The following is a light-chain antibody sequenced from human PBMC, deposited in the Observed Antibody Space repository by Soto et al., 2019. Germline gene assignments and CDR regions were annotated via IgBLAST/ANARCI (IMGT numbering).Light chain of an antibody. V-gene: IGLV4-60*02. CDR2: VEGSGSY. CDR1: SGHSSYI. J-gene: IGLJ3*02. CDR3: ETWDHNTWV. Sequence: QSVLTQSSSASASLGSSVRLTCTLSSGHSSYIIAWHQQQPGKAPRFLMKVEGSGSYDKGSGVPDRFSGSSSGADRYLTISNLQFEDEADYFCETWDHNTWVFGGGTKLTVL.